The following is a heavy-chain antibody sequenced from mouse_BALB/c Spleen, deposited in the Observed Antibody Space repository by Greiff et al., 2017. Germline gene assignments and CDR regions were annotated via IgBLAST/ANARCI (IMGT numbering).Heavy chain of an antibody. Sequence: EVKLVESGPGLVKPSQSLSLTCTVTGYSITSDYAWNWIRQFPGNKLEWMGYISYSGSTSYNPSLKSRISITRDTSKNQFFLQLNSVTTEDTATYYCARELYYYGSSYEYFDVWGAGTTVTVSS. D-gene: IGHD1-1*01. V-gene: IGHV3-2*02. J-gene: IGHJ1*01. CDR2: ISYSGST. CDR3: ARELYYYGSSYEYFDV. CDR1: GYSITSDYA.